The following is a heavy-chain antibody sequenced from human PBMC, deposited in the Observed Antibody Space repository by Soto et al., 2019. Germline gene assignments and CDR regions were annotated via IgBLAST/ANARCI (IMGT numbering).Heavy chain of an antibody. V-gene: IGHV3-64D*06. Sequence: EMQVVESGGGLVQPGGSLRLSCSASGFTFSTYAMHWVRQAPGEGLEYVSAISSSGDKTYYADSVKGRFTISRDNSRNTLVLQMTSLRADDTAMYYGVTEQSKTLRPDCWGQGTLVTVSS. CDR3: VTEQSKTLRPDC. J-gene: IGHJ4*02. CDR1: GFTFSTYA. D-gene: IGHD6-6*01. CDR2: ISSSGDKT.